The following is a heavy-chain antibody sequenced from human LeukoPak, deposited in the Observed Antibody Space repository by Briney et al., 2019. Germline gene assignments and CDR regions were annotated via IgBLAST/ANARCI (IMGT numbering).Heavy chain of an antibody. J-gene: IGHJ3*02. V-gene: IGHV1-69*05. CDR3: ATRPYYYDSSGFAFDI. Sequence: EASVKVPCKASGGTFSSYAISWVRQAPGQGLEWMGGIIPIFGTANYAQKFQGRVTITTDESTSTAYMELSSLRSEDTAVYYCATRPYYYDSSGFAFDIWGQGTMVTVSS. D-gene: IGHD3-22*01. CDR1: GGTFSSYA. CDR2: IIPIFGTA.